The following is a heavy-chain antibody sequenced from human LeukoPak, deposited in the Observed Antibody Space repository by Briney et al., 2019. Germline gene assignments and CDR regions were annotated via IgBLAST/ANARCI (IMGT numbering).Heavy chain of an antibody. Sequence: GGSLRLSCAASGFTFSNYGMHWVRQAPGKGLEWVAVIWFDGSNKYYTDSVKGRFTISRDNSKNTLYLQMSSLRADDAAVYFCAREIQHSYNFDDWGQGTLVTVSS. J-gene: IGHJ4*02. V-gene: IGHV3-33*01. D-gene: IGHD3-10*01. CDR1: GFTFSNYG. CDR3: AREIQHSYNFDD. CDR2: IWFDGSNK.